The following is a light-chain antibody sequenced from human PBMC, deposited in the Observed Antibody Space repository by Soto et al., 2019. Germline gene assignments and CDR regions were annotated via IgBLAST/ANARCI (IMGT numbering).Light chain of an antibody. J-gene: IGKJ4*01. V-gene: IGKV1-5*03. Sequence: DIQMTQSPSTLSASVGDRVTITCRASQTINTWLDWYQQKPGKAPKLLIYKASSLESGVPSRFSGSGSGTEVTLTMSSLQPDDFAAYYCQQYDSYPLTFGGGTKVQIK. CDR2: KAS. CDR1: QTINTW. CDR3: QQYDSYPLT.